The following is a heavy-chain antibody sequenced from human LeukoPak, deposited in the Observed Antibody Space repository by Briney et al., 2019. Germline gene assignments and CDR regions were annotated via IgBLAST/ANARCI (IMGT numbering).Heavy chain of an antibody. CDR2: ISYDGSNK. CDR1: GFTFSSYA. D-gene: IGHD5-12*01. Sequence: PGGSLRLSCAASGFTFSSYAMHWVRQAPGKGLEWVAVISYDGSNKYYADSVRGRFTISRDNSKNTLYLQMNSLRAEDTAVYYCARGGTYSGYDQYYYGMDVWGQGTTVTVSS. V-gene: IGHV3-30*04. J-gene: IGHJ6*02. CDR3: ARGGTYSGYDQYYYGMDV.